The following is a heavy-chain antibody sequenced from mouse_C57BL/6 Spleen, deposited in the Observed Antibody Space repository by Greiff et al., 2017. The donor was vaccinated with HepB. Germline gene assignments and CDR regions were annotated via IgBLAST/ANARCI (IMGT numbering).Heavy chain of an antibody. CDR3: AGYYGSSPFDY. J-gene: IGHJ2*01. CDR1: GYAFSSSW. CDR2: IYPGDGDT. D-gene: IGHD1-1*01. V-gene: IGHV1-82*01. Sequence: VQVVESGPELVKPGASVKISCKASGYAFSSSWMNWVKQRPGKGLEWIGRIYPGDGDTNYNGKFKGKATLTADKSSSTAYMQLSSLTSEDSAVYFCAGYYGSSPFDYWGQGTTLTVSS.